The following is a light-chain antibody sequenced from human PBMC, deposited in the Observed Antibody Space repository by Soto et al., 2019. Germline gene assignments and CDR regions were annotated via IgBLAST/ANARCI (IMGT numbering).Light chain of an antibody. Sequence: AIQVTQSPSSLSASVGDRVTITCRASQGIRNDLGWFQQRPGKAPHLLIYAASYLQSGVPSRFSGSGYGTDFTLTIISLQPKDFATYYCLQEYAYPLTFGGGTRVEIK. CDR1: QGIRND. J-gene: IGKJ4*01. CDR3: LQEYAYPLT. V-gene: IGKV1-6*01. CDR2: AAS.